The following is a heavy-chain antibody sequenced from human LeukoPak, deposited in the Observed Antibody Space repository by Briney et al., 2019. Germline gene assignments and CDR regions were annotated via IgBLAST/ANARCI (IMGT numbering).Heavy chain of an antibody. CDR2: INPSGGST. CDR1: GYTFTSYY. D-gene: IGHD3-22*01. J-gene: IGHJ3*02. CDR3: ARGQSYYDSSAYYYEGDAFDI. Sequence: GASVKVSCKASGYTFTSYYMHWVRQAPGQGLEWMGIINPSGGSTRYAQKFQGRVTMTRDMSTSTVYMELRSLRSEDTAVYYCARGQSYYDSSAYYYEGDAFDIWGQGTMVTVSS. V-gene: IGHV1-46*01.